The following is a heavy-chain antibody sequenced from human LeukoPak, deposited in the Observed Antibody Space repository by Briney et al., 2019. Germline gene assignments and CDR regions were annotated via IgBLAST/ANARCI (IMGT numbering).Heavy chain of an antibody. CDR2: ISYDGSNK. Sequence: GGSLRLSCAASGFTVNNNYMNWVRQAPGKGLEWVAVISYDGSNKYYADSVKGRFTISRDNSKNTLYLQMNSLRAEDTAVYYCAKLDAAAGLDYWGQGTLVTVSS. J-gene: IGHJ4*02. CDR3: AKLDAAAGLDY. CDR1: GFTVNNNY. D-gene: IGHD6-13*01. V-gene: IGHV3-30*18.